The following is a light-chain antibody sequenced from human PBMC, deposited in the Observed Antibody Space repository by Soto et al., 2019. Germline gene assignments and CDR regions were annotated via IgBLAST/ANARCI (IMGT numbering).Light chain of an antibody. V-gene: IGKV1-12*01. J-gene: IGKJ5*01. Sequence: DIQMTQSPSSVSASVGDRVTIACRTTQHIGTWLAWYQQKPGRAHNLLIYAAYNLQSGVQSRFSGSGSGTAFTLTIRSLQPEDFATYYCKQANSFPITFAQGTRLEIK. CDR3: KQANSFPIT. CDR1: QHIGTW. CDR2: AAY.